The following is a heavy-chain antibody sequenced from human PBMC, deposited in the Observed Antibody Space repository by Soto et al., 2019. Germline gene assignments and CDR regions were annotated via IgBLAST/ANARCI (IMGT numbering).Heavy chain of an antibody. D-gene: IGHD1-1*01. Sequence: QVQLQESGPGLVKPSETLSLTYTVSGDSISTYYWSWIRQSPGKGLEWIGYVYHRGSTNYNPSLXSXXXNXIETSKNRFSPRLTSVTAADTAVYYCARDGSPENYYSAAMDIWGQGTAVTVSS. CDR2: VYHRGST. CDR1: GDSISTYY. V-gene: IGHV4-59*01. J-gene: IGHJ6*02. CDR3: ARDGSPENYYSAAMDI.